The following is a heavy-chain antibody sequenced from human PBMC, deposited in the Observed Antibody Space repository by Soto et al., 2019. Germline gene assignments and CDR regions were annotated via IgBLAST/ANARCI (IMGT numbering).Heavy chain of an antibody. J-gene: IGHJ4*02. CDR3: GKDASMVRAHYDY. V-gene: IGHV3-23*01. D-gene: IGHD3-10*01. Sequence: DVQLLESGGGLVQPGGSVRLSCAASGFTFGDYAMSWVRQAPGKGLEWVSAISGNGADTSYADSVRGRFTISRDNSKDTLFLQMNSLRADDTAVYYCGKDASMVRAHYDYWGQGTLVTVSS. CDR2: ISGNGADT. CDR1: GFTFGDYA.